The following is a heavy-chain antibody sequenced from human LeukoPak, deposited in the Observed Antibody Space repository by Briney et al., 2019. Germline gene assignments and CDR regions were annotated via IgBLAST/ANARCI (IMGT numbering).Heavy chain of an antibody. CDR3: VRESPVAAVGRSWFDP. CDR1: GFTFSSYA. Sequence: GGSLRLSCAASGFTFSSYAMSWVRQAPGEGLEWVSTVSGSGGNTYYADSVKGRFTISRDNTKNTLYLQMNSLRAEDTAVYYCVRESPVAAVGRSWFDPWGQGTLVTISS. D-gene: IGHD6-13*01. CDR2: VSGSGGNT. V-gene: IGHV3-23*01. J-gene: IGHJ5*02.